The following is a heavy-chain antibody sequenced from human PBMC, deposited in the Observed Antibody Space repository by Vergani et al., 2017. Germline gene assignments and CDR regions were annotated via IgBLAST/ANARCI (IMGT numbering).Heavy chain of an antibody. D-gene: IGHD3-22*01. CDR3: AGGLYDSSGYYYSNYYYYGMDV. CDR2: IYYSGST. J-gene: IGHJ6*02. Sequence: QVQLQESGPGLVKPSQTLSLTCTVSGGSISSGDYYWSWIRQPPGKGLEWIGYIYYSGSTYYNPSLKSLVTISVDTSKNQFSLKLSSVTAADTAVYYCAGGLYDSSGYYYSNYYYYGMDVWGQGTTVTVSS. CDR1: GGSISSGDYY. V-gene: IGHV4-30-4*01.